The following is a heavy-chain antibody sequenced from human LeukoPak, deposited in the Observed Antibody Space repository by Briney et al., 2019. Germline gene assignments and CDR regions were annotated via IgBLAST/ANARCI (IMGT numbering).Heavy chain of an antibody. D-gene: IGHD1-20*01. Sequence: ASVKVSCKASGYTFTSYAMHWVRQAPGQRLEWMGWINAGNGNTKYSQKFQGRVTITRDTSASTAYMELSSLRSVDTAVYYCARFRGVTGTTSYFDYWGQGTLVTVSS. CDR1: GYTFTSYA. CDR2: INAGNGNT. CDR3: ARFRGVTGTTSYFDY. V-gene: IGHV1-3*01. J-gene: IGHJ4*02.